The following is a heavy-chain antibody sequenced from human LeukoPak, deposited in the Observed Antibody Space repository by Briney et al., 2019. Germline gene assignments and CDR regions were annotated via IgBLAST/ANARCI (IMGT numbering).Heavy chain of an antibody. V-gene: IGHV2-5*01. Sequence: SGPTLVQPTQTLTLTCTFSGFSLRTSGVGVGWIRQPPGKALEWLALIYWNDDKRYSPSLKSRLTITKDTSKNQVVLTMTNMDPVDTPTYYCAHIELSGWCDYWGQGTLVTVSS. D-gene: IGHD6-19*01. CDR2: IYWNDDK. CDR3: AHIELSGWCDY. J-gene: IGHJ4*02. CDR1: GFSLRTSGVG.